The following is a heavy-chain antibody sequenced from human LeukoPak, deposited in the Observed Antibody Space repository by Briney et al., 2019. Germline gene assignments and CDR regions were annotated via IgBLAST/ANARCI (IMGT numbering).Heavy chain of an antibody. CDR1: GGSISSGSYY. Sequence: PSETLSLTCTVSGGSISSGSYYWSWIRQPAGKGLEWIGRIYTSGSTNYNPSLKSRVTISVDTSKTQFSLRLSSVTAADTAVYYCARSSGVRGVRERWFDPWGQGTLVTVSS. CDR2: IYTSGST. V-gene: IGHV4-61*02. J-gene: IGHJ5*02. CDR3: ARSSGVRGVRERWFDP. D-gene: IGHD3-10*01.